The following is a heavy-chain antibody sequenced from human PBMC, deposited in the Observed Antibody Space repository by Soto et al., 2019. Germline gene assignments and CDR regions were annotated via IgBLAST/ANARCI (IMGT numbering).Heavy chain of an antibody. CDR3: AKVSRYCSGGSCYPGYDAFDI. CDR1: GFTFSSYG. CDR2: ISYDGSNK. V-gene: IGHV3-30*18. D-gene: IGHD2-15*01. J-gene: IGHJ3*02. Sequence: GGSLRLSCAASGFTFSSYGMHWVCQAPGKGLEWVAVISYDGSNKYYADSVKGRFTISRDNSKNTLYLQMNSLRAEDTAVYYCAKVSRYCSGGSCYPGYDAFDIWGQGTMVTVSS.